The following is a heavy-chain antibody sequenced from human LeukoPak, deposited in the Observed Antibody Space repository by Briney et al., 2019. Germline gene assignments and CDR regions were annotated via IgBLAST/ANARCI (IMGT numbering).Heavy chain of an antibody. J-gene: IGHJ6*03. CDR2: INSDGSST. Sequence: GGSLRLSCAASGCTFSSYWMHWVRQAPRKGLVWVSRINSDGSSTSYADSVNGLFTISRASAKNTLYLQTNSLRAEDTAVYYCARDQPTYYDFWSGYYNHMDVWGKGTTVTVSS. D-gene: IGHD3-3*01. CDR3: ARDQPTYYDFWSGYYNHMDV. CDR1: GCTFSSYW. V-gene: IGHV3-74*01.